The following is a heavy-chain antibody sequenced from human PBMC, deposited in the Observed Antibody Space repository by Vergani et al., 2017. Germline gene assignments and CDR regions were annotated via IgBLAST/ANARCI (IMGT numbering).Heavy chain of an antibody. CDR2: INSDGDST. V-gene: IGHV3-74*01. Sequence: VQLVESGGGLVQPGGSLRLSCRASGFTFSNYWMQWVRQAPGKGLMWVSRINSDGDSTSYADSVKGRFTISRDNAKNTLYLQMDSLRAEDTAVYHCARDGWELLDYFYYMDVWGKGP. D-gene: IGHD1-26*01. J-gene: IGHJ6*03. CDR1: GFTFSNYW. CDR3: ARDGWELLDYFYYMDV.